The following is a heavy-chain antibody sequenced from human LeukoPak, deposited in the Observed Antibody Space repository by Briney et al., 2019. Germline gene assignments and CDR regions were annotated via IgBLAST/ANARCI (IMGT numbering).Heavy chain of an antibody. D-gene: IGHD6-19*01. J-gene: IGHJ4*02. Sequence: SETLSLTCTVSGGSISSHYWSWIRQPPGKGLEWIGYIYYSGSTDYNPSLKSRVTISVDTSKNQFSLKLSSVTAADTAVYYCARGRSSGWYVEIGSDYWGQGTLVTVSS. CDR3: ARGRSSGWYVEIGSDY. CDR2: IYYSGST. V-gene: IGHV4-59*11. CDR1: GGSISSHY.